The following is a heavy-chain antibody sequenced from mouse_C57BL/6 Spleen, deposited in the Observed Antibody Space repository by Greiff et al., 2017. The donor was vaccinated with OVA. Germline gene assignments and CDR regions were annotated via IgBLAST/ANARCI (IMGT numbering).Heavy chain of an antibody. J-gene: IGHJ1*03. CDR2: IRNKANGYTT. V-gene: IGHV7-3*01. Sequence: EVHLVESGGGLVQPGGSLSLSCAASGFTFTDYYMSWVRQPPGKALEWLGFIRNKANGYTTEYSASVKGRFTISRDNSQSILYLQMNALRAEDSDTYYCARYGVLRRVGDWYFDVWGTGTTVTVSS. CDR3: ARYGVLRRVGDWYFDV. D-gene: IGHD1-1*01. CDR1: GFTFTDYY.